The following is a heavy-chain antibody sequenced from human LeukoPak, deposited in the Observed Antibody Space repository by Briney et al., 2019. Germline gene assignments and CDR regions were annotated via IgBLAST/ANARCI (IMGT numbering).Heavy chain of an antibody. CDR2: IGSSTSYI. V-gene: IGHV3-21*01. Sequence: PGGSLRLSCAASGFTFSRYNMNWVRQAPGKGLEWVSSIGSSTSYIYYADSVKGRFTISRDNAKNSLFLQMNSLRAEDTAVYYCAKDMRTGDFWSGYSDYWGQGTLVTVSS. D-gene: IGHD3-3*01. J-gene: IGHJ4*02. CDR3: AKDMRTGDFWSGYSDY. CDR1: GFTFSRYN.